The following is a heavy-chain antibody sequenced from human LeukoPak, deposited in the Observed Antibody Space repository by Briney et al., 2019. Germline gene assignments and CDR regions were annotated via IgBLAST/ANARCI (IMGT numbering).Heavy chain of an antibody. CDR1: GGSFSSRSKH. V-gene: IGHV4-39*01. D-gene: IGHD1-14*01. CDR3: SRQYISPLGF. Sequence: SETLSLTCAASGGSFSSRSKHWGWIRQPPGKGLEWIGSIYYSGSTYYNPSLKSRVTISVDTSKNQFSLKLSSVTAADTAVFYCSRQYISPLGFWG. J-gene: IGHJ6*01. CDR2: IYYSGST.